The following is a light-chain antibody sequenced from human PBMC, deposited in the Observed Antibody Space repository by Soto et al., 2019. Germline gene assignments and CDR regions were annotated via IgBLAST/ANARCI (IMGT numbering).Light chain of an antibody. V-gene: IGLV2-8*01. CDR1: SSDIGGYNY. J-gene: IGLJ3*02. CDR3: SSYAGSNNLGV. Sequence: QSALTQPPSASGSPGQSVTISCTGTSSDIGGYNYVSWYQHHPGKAPEVMIYEVSKRPSGVPDRFSGSKSGNTASLTVSGLQPEDEADYYCSSYAGSNNLGVFGGGTKVTVL. CDR2: EVS.